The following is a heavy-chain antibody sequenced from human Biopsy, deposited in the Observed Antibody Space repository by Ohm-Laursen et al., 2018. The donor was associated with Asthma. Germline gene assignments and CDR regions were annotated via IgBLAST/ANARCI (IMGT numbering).Heavy chain of an antibody. V-gene: IGHV4-39*02. CDR3: ARGPPVDRED. Sequence: GTLSLTCTVSGGSISSSSYYWGWIRQPPGKGLEWMGSISYTGSAYHNPSLKSRVTISVDTSKNHFSLKLSSVTAADTAVYYCARGPPVDREDWGQGTLVTVSS. CDR2: ISYTGSA. CDR1: GGSISSSSYY. J-gene: IGHJ4*02. D-gene: IGHD5-24*01.